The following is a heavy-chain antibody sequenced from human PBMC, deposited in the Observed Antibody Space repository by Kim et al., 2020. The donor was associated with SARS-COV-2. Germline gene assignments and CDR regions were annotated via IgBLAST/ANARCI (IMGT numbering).Heavy chain of an antibody. CDR2: ISYDGSNK. D-gene: IGHD2-2*02. CDR1: GFTFSSYG. CDR3: AKDYGQLLYGGADS. V-gene: IGHV3-30*18. Sequence: GGSLRLSCAASGFTFSSYGMHWVRQAPGKGLEWVAVISYDGSNKYYADSVKGRFTISRDNSKNTLYLQMNSLRAEDTAVYYCAKDYGQLLYGGADSWGQGTLVTVSS. J-gene: IGHJ5*02.